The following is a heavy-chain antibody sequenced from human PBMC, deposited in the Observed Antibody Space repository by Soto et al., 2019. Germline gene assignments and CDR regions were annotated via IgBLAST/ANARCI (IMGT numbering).Heavy chain of an antibody. J-gene: IGHJ5*02. CDR1: GGSFSGYY. V-gene: IGHV4-34*01. CDR3: ARGGIVVVPAAIRRFDP. D-gene: IGHD2-2*01. CDR2: INHSGST. Sequence: SETLSLTCAVYGGSFSGYYWSWTRQPPGKGLEWIGEINHSGSTNYNPSLKSRVTISVDTSKNQFSLKLSSVTAADTAVYYCARGGIVVVPAAIRRFDPWGQGTLVTVSS.